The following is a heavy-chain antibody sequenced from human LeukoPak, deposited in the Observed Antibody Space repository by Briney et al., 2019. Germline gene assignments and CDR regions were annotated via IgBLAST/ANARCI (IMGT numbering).Heavy chain of an antibody. V-gene: IGHV1-2*02. CDR1: GGTFSSYA. CDR2: INPNNGGT. D-gene: IGHD3-22*01. J-gene: IGHJ4*02. Sequence: ASVKVSCKASGGTFSSYAISWVRQAPGQGLEWMGWINPNNGGTKYAQKFQDRVTITRDTSISTAYMELSRLRSDDTAVYYCARDERYDSSGYPFDYWGQGTLVTVSS. CDR3: ARDERYDSSGYPFDY.